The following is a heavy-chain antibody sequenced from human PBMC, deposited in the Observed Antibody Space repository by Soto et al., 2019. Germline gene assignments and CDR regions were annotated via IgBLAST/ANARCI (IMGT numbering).Heavy chain of an antibody. CDR1: GGSFSGYY. CDR3: ACCVSFGELRDMDV. V-gene: IGHV4-34*01. CDR2: INHSGST. D-gene: IGHD3-10*01. J-gene: IGHJ6*03. Sequence: PSETLSLTCAVYGGSFSGYYWSWIRQPPGKGLEWIGEINHSGSTNYNPSLKSRVTISVDTSKNQFSLKLSSVTAADTAVYYCACCVSFGELRDMDVWRKGTTVTVSS.